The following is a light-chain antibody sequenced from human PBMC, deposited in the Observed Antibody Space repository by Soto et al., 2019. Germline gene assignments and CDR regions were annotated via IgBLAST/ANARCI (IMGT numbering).Light chain of an antibody. CDR1: DNIAKY. V-gene: IGKV1-39*01. Sequence: DIQTTQSPPSLSASVGDRVTITCRTSDNIAKYLNWYQQKRGQAPKVLIVAASNLQSGVPTRFSGSGFGTDFTLTIDNVQPEDFATYYCQQTYIAPPWTFGQGTKVEMK. J-gene: IGKJ1*01. CDR2: AAS. CDR3: QQTYIAPPWT.